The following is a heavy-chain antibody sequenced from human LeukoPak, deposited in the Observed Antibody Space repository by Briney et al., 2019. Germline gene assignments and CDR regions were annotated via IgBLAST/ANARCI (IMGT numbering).Heavy chain of an antibody. Sequence: GGSLRLSCAASGFTVSSNYMSWVRQAPGKGLEWVSVIYSGGSTYYADSVKGRFTISRDNSKNTLYLQMNSLRAEDTSVYYCARVNGGHSGGYYYYYYGMDVWGQGTTVTVSS. D-gene: IGHD1-26*01. CDR1: GFTVSSNY. CDR2: IYSGGST. V-gene: IGHV3-53*01. J-gene: IGHJ6*02. CDR3: ARVNGGHSGGYYYYYYGMDV.